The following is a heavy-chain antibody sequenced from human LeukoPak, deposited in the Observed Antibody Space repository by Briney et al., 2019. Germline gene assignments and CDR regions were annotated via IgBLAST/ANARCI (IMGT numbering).Heavy chain of an antibody. CDR3: ARDRGYYYGSGYKGVFDY. J-gene: IGHJ4*02. D-gene: IGHD3-10*01. CDR1: GFTISSYE. CDR2: ISSSGSTI. V-gene: IGHV3-48*03. Sequence: GGSLRLSCAASGFTISSYEMNWVRQAPGKGLEWVSYISSSGSTIYYADSVKGRFTISRDNAKNSLYLQMNSLRAEDTAVYYCARDRGYYYGSGYKGVFDYWGQGTLVTVSS.